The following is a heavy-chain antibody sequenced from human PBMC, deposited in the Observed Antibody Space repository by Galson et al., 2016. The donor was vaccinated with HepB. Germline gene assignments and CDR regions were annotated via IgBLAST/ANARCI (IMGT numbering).Heavy chain of an antibody. CDR3: TRAPSGWYPLDY. CDR2: VRSKGNSYAT. Sequence: SLRLFCAASGFTFSGSAMHWVRQASGKGLEWVGRVRSKGNSYATGYAASVKGRFTISRDDSKNTAYLQMNSLKTEDTAVYYCTRAPSGWYPLDYWGQGTLVTVSS. D-gene: IGHD6-19*01. V-gene: IGHV3-73*01. J-gene: IGHJ4*02. CDR1: GFTFSGSA.